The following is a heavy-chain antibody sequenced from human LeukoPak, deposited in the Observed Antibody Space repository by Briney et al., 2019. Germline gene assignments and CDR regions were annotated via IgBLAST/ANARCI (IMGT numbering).Heavy chain of an antibody. D-gene: IGHD6-13*01. CDR1: GGSINRYY. J-gene: IGHJ4*02. CDR3: ARVSSSSWFAPFDY. Sequence: SETLSLTCTVSGGSINRYYWTWIRQPPGKGLDWIGYIYYSGSTNYNPSLKNRVTISVDTSKNQFSLKLSSVTAADTAVYYCARVSSSSWFAPFDYWGQGTLVTVSS. V-gene: IGHV4-59*01. CDR2: IYYSGST.